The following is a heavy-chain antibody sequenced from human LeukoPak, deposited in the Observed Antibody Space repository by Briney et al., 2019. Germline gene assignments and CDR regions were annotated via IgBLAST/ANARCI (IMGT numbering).Heavy chain of an antibody. J-gene: IGHJ3*02. D-gene: IGHD3-16*02. Sequence: GGSLRLPCTASGFTFTFRSYWVHWVRQAPGKGLVWISRIDNDGSDTIYADSVKGRFTISRDNAKNTLYLQMNSLRAEDTAVYYCSGGGYHHGFDIWGQGTMVTVSS. CDR2: IDNDGSDT. CDR3: SGGGYHHGFDI. V-gene: IGHV3-74*01. CDR1: GFTFTFRSYW.